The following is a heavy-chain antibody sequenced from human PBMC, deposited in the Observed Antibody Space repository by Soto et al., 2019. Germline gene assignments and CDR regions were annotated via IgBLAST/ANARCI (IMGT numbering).Heavy chain of an antibody. CDR3: ARNGYYSLDL. CDR1: GASISNDNW. CDR2: IYHSGAT. D-gene: IGHD1-26*01. V-gene: IGHV4-4*02. J-gene: IGHJ3*01. Sequence: QVQLQESGPGPVKPSGTLSLTCAVSGASISNDNWWSWVRQPPGKGLEWIGEIYHSGATNYNPSLTSRVTISVDTSKNQFSLKLTSVTAADTAVYFCARNGYYSLDLWGQGAMVTVSS.